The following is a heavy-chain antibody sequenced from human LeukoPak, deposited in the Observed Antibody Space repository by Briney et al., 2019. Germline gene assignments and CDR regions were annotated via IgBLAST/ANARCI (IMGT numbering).Heavy chain of an antibody. D-gene: IGHD3-22*01. CDR3: ARVPLENYYDSSGYYLDY. J-gene: IGHJ4*02. Sequence: GGSLRLSCAASGFTFSSYAMSWVRQAPGKGLEWVSAISGSGGSTYYADSVKGRFTISRDNSKNTLYLQMNSLRAEDTAVYYCARVPLENYYDSSGYYLDYWGQGTLVTVSS. CDR2: ISGSGGST. CDR1: GFTFSSYA. V-gene: IGHV3-23*01.